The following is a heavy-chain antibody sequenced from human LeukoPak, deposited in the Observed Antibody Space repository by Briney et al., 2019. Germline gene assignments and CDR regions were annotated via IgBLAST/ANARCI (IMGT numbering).Heavy chain of an antibody. V-gene: IGHV4-59*01. J-gene: IGHJ4*02. Sequence: SETLSLTCTVSGGSISSYYWSWIRQPPGKGLEWIGYIYYSGSTNYNPSLKSRVTISVDTSKNQFSLKLSSVTAADTAMYYCARRGYRGKFMGYWGQGTLVTVSS. CDR1: GGSISSYY. D-gene: IGHD3-10*01. CDR3: ARRGYRGKFMGY. CDR2: IYYSGST.